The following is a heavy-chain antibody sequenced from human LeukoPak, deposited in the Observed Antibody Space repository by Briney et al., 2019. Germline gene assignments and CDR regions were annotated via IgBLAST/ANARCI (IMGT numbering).Heavy chain of an antibody. V-gene: IGHV1-58*01. CDR3: AAGHLDSYCSSTSCYGTFDY. CDR1: GFTFTSSA. J-gene: IGHJ4*02. CDR2: IVVGSGNT. Sequence: SVKVSCKASGFTFTSSAVQWVRQARGQRLEWIGWIVVGSGNTNYAQKFQERVIITRDMSTSTAYMELSSLRSEDTAVYYCAAGHLDSYCSSTSCYGTFDYWGQGTLVTVSS. D-gene: IGHD2-2*01.